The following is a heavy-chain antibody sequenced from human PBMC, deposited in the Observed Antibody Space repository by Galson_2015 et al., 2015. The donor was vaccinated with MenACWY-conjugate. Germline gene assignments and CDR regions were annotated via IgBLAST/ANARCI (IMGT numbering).Heavy chain of an antibody. CDR1: GLIFTNLG. D-gene: IGHD3-16*01. V-gene: IGHV1-18*04. CDR2: IRASNGNA. J-gene: IGHJ4*02. Sequence: SVKVSCKASGLIFTNLGFSRVRQAPGQGLEWMGWIRASNGNAKYAERVQDRLSLTTDKSTSTAYMELSRLTSDDTAVYYCVRDMGFFDHWGQGSMVTVSP. CDR3: VRDMGFFDH.